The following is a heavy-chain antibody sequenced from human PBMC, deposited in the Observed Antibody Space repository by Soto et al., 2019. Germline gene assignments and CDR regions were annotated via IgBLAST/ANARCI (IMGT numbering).Heavy chain of an antibody. CDR1: GGTFSSYA. Sequence: SVKVSCKASGGTFSSYAISWVRQAPGQGLEWMGGIIPIFGTANYAQKFQGRATITADKSTSTAYMELSSLRSEGTAVYYCARDVGWSGYYGLYYGMDVWGQGTTVTVSS. V-gene: IGHV1-69*06. CDR3: ARDVGWSGYYGLYYGMDV. D-gene: IGHD3-3*01. J-gene: IGHJ6*02. CDR2: IIPIFGTA.